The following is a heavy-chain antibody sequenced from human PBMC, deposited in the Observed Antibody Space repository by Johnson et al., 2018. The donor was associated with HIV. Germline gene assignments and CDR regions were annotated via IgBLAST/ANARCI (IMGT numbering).Heavy chain of an antibody. CDR2: ISNSASAI. J-gene: IGHJ3*02. CDR1: GFIFSDYY. Sequence: QMQLVESGGGLVKPGGSLRLSCAASGFIFSDYYLTWIRQAPGKGLEWISYISNSASAIYYADSVKGRFTISRDNAKNSLYLQMNSLRAEDTAVYYCAREVGIQLWSSDAFDIWGQGTMVTVSS. CDR3: AREVGIQLWSSDAFDI. V-gene: IGHV3-11*01. D-gene: IGHD5-18*01.